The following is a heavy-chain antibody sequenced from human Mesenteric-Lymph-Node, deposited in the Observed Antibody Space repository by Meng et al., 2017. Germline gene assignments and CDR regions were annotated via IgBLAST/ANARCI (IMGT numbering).Heavy chain of an antibody. CDR1: GYSISSGYY. J-gene: IGHJ6*02. CDR2: IYHSGST. Sequence: SETLSLTCTVSGYSISSGYYWGWIRQPPGKGLEWIGSIYHSGSTYYNPSLKSRVTISVDTSKNQFSLKLSSVTAADTAVYYCARDTRYCSGGSCYSTTRYYYGMDVWGQGTTVTVSS. V-gene: IGHV4-38-2*02. CDR3: ARDTRYCSGGSCYSTTRYYYGMDV. D-gene: IGHD2-15*01.